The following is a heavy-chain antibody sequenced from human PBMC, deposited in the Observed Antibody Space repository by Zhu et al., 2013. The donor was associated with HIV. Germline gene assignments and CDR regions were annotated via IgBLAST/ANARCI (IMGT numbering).Heavy chain of an antibody. CDR3: ARTNRSYYYDSSGYSRNDY. D-gene: IGHD3-22*01. J-gene: IGHJ4*02. Sequence: QVQLVQSGAEVKKPGSSVKVSCKASGGTFSSYAISWVRQAPGQGLEWMGGIIPIFGTANYAQKFQGRVTITADESTSTAYMELSSLRSEDTAVYYCARTNRSYYYDSSGYSRNDYWGQGTLRSPSP. V-gene: IGHV1-69*01. CDR1: GGTFSSYA. CDR2: IIPIFGTA.